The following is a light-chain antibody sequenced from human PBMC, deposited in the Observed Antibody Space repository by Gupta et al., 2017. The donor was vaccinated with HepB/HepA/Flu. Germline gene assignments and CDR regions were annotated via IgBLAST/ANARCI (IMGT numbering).Light chain of an antibody. J-gene: IGKJ4*01. V-gene: IGKV1-5*03. CDR3: QHYNSYSSIT. Sequence: DIQMTQSPSTLPASVGDRVTITCRASQSTSSWLAWYQQKPGKAPKLLIYKASNLESGVPSRFSGSGSGTEFTLTISSLQPYDFATYYCQHYNSYSSITFGGGTKVEIK. CDR1: QSTSSW. CDR2: KAS.